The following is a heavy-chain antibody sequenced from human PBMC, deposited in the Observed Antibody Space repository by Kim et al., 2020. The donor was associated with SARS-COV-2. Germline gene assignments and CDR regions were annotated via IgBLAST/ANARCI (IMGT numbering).Heavy chain of an antibody. Sequence: QKLQGRVTMTTDTSTSTAYMELRSLRSDDTAVYYCAAYYYDSSGYSAFDIWGQGTMVTVSS. J-gene: IGHJ3*02. D-gene: IGHD3-22*01. CDR3: AAYYYDSSGYSAFDI. V-gene: IGHV1-18*01.